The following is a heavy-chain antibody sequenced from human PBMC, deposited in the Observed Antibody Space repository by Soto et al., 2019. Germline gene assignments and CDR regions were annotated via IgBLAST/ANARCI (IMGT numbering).Heavy chain of an antibody. D-gene: IGHD3-3*01. J-gene: IGHJ6*02. CDR3: ARDYCLSTYYGTHYYGVEV. Sequence: SETLSLTCTVSGVSISSAGYYWTWIRQHPVKGLEWIGHISYSGTTYSTPSLKSRVTMSVATSKNQFSLNLTSVTAADTAVYYCARDYCLSTYYGTHYYGVEVWGQGTTVTVSS. CDR1: GVSISSAGYY. CDR2: ISYSGTT. V-gene: IGHV4-31*03.